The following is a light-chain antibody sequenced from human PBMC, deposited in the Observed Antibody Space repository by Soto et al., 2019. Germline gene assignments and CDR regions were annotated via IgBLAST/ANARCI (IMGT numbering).Light chain of an antibody. J-gene: IGKJ4*02. CDR2: DAS. V-gene: IGKV3-11*01. CDR3: QQHSDWVT. CDR1: QSVSTY. Sequence: EIVLTQSPATLSLSPGERGTLSCRASQSVSTYLAWYQQQPGEAPRLLIYDASNRATGSPARFSGSGSGTFFTLTISYIEPEDFAFYYCQQHSDWVTFGGGTKVEI.